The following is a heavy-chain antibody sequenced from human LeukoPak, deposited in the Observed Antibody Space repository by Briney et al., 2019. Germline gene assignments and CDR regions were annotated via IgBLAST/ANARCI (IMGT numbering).Heavy chain of an antibody. D-gene: IGHD6-13*01. V-gene: IGHV4-59*01. CDR2: IYYSGST. CDR1: GGSISSYY. CDR3: ASGSSSSWYLGSGFDY. Sequence: SETLSLTCTVSGGSISSYYWSWIRQPPGKGLEWIGYIYYSGSTNYNPSLKSRVTISVDTSKNQFSLKLSSVTAADTAVYYCASGSSSSWYLGSGFDYWGQGTLVTVSS. J-gene: IGHJ4*02.